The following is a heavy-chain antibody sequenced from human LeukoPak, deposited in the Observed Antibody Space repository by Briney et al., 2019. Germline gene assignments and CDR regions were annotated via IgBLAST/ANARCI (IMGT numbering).Heavy chain of an antibody. Sequence: ASVKVSCKASGYTFTTYYMHWVRQAPGQGLEWMGIINPSGGTSTYAQNFQGRVTMTRDTSTSTVYMELSSLRSEDTAVYYCARGHSSDYGDRYYFDYWGQGTLVTVSS. V-gene: IGHV1-46*01. D-gene: IGHD4-17*01. CDR2: INPSGGTS. CDR1: GYTFTTYY. J-gene: IGHJ4*02. CDR3: ARGHSSDYGDRYYFDY.